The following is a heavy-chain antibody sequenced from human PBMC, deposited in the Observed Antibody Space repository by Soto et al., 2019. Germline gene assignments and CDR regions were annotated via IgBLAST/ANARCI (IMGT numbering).Heavy chain of an antibody. CDR3: ARDLDTSMGYYYYYGMDV. V-gene: IGHV3-33*01. CDR2: ICHDGRNK. CDR1: GFTFSTYG. Sequence: GGSLRLSCAASGFTFSTYGMHWVRQAPGKGLEWVAVICHDGRNKYYADSVKGRFTISRDNSKNTLYLQMNSLRAEDTAVYYCARDLDTSMGYYYYYGMDVWGQGTTVTVSS. D-gene: IGHD5-18*01. J-gene: IGHJ6*02.